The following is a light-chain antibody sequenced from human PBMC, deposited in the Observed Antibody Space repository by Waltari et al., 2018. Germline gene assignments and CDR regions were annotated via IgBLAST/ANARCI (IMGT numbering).Light chain of an antibody. CDR3: QAWDSSTVV. CDR1: NLGDKF. V-gene: IGLV3-1*01. CDR2: QNT. Sequence: SYELTQSSSVYVSPGQSATITCTGDNLGDKFCNWYQQRPGQAPVLGIHQNTKRPSGIPERFSGSNSGNTATLTISETQPLDEADYYCQAWDSSTVVFGGGTKLTVL. J-gene: IGLJ3*02.